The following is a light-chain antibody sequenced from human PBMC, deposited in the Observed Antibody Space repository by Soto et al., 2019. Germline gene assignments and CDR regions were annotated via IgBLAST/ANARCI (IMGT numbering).Light chain of an antibody. Sequence: DIQVIQSPSTLSASVGDRVTITCRARQSSSRWLAWNQHNPGKAPMILISDASNLQRGVPSRLSGSGSGTEFTLTISSLQPEDFATYYCQQYNDYSGMFGQGTKVDTK. CDR1: QSSSRW. CDR3: QQYNDYSGM. CDR2: DAS. J-gene: IGKJ1*01. V-gene: IGKV1-5*01.